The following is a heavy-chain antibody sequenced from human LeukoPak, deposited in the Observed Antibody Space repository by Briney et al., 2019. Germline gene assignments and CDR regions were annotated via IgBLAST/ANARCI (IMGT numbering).Heavy chain of an antibody. CDR1: GGSFSGYY. J-gene: IGHJ6*03. CDR2: INHSGST. V-gene: IGHV4-34*01. D-gene: IGHD3-10*01. CDR3: ARGKHYYGSGSYYIVNYYYYMDV. Sequence: TSETLSLTCAVYGGSFSGYYWSWILQPPGKGLEWIGEINHSGSTNYNPSLKSRVTISVDTSKNQFSLKLSSVTAADTAVYYCARGKHYYGSGSYYIVNYYYYMDVWGKGTTLTVSS.